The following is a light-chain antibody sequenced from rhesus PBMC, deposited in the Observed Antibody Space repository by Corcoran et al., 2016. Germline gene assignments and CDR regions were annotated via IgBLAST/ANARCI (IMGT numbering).Light chain of an antibody. CDR3: QQYSNWPHS. CDR1: QSVSSY. Sequence: EIVMTQSPATLSLSPGERATLSCRASQSVSSYVAWYQQKPEQAPRLLIYGASSRATGIPDGFSGSGSGTAFTLTISRLEPEDFAVYYCQQYSNWPHSFGQGTKVEIK. CDR2: GAS. J-gene: IGKJ2*01. V-gene: IGKV3S9*01.